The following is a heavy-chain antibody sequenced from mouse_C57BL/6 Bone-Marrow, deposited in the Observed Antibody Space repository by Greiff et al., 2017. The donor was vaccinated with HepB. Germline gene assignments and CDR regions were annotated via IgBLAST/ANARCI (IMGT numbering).Heavy chain of an antibody. Sequence: QVHVKQSGAELARPGASVKLSCKASGYTFTSYGISWVKQRTGQGLEWIGEIYPRSGNTYYNEKFKGKATLTADKSSSTAYMELRSLTSEDSAVYFCARDPSYYSNSYYAMDYWGQGTSVTVSS. CDR2: IYPRSGNT. V-gene: IGHV1-81*01. CDR3: ARDPSYYSNSYYAMDY. J-gene: IGHJ4*01. CDR1: GYTFTSYG. D-gene: IGHD2-5*01.